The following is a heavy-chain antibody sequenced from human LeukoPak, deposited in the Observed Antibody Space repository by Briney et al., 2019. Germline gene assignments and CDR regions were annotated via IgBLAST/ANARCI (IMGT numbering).Heavy chain of an antibody. V-gene: IGHV4-34*01. CDR2: IYYSGST. CDR3: AKGDYYNMDV. CDR1: GGSFSDYW. J-gene: IGHJ6*03. Sequence: SETLSLTCAVYGGSFSDYWWTWIRQSPGKGLEWIGSIYYSGSTYYNPSLKSRVTISVETSKNQFSLKPSSVTAADTAVYYCAKGDYYNMDVWGKGTTVTVSS.